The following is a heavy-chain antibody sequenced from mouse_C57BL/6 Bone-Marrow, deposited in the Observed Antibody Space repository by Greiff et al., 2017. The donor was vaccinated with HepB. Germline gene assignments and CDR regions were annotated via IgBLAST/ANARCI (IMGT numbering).Heavy chain of an antibody. CDR1: GFTFSSYA. D-gene: IGHD2-4*01. CDR2: ISDGGSYT. CDR3: AREGDYDYDVGWFAY. V-gene: IGHV5-4*01. J-gene: IGHJ3*01. Sequence: EVMLVESGGGLVKPGGSLKLSCAASGFTFSSYAMSWVRQTPEKRLEWVATISDGGSYTYYPDNVKGRFTISRDNAKNNLYLQMSQLKSEDTAMYYCAREGDYDYDVGWFAYWGQGTLVTVSA.